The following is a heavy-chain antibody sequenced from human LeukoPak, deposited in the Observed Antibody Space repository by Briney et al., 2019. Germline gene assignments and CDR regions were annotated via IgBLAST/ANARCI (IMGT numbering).Heavy chain of an antibody. D-gene: IGHD2-15*01. V-gene: IGHV4-34*01. J-gene: IGHJ6*02. Sequence: SETLSLTCGVSGGSFSGYYWSWIRQPPGKGLEWIGEINHSGSTNYNPSLKSRVTISVDTSKNQFSLKLSSVTAADTAVYYCARSSCSGGSCYIPIKYYYYGMDVWGQGTTVTVSS. CDR1: GGSFSGYY. CDR3: ARSSCSGGSCYIPIKYYYYGMDV. CDR2: INHSGST.